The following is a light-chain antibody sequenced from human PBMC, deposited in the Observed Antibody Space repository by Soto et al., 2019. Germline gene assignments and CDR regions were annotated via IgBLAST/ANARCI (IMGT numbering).Light chain of an antibody. CDR2: GAF. J-gene: IGKJ1*01. CDR1: QSVSNS. Sequence: EIVLTQSPATLSLSPGERVTLSCRASQSVSNSLAWYQQKPGQPPRLLIYGAFTRATGIPARFSGTGSGTEFTLTISSLQSEDFALYYCQQYNDWPLTFGQGTKVDIK. CDR3: QQYNDWPLT. V-gene: IGKV3-15*01.